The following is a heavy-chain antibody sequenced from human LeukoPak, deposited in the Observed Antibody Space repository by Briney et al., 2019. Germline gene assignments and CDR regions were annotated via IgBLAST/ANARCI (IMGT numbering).Heavy chain of an antibody. CDR3: AKDPSWAWGESIRYFDY. J-gene: IGHJ4*02. CDR2: IRYDGSNK. V-gene: IGHV3-30*02. Sequence: PGGSLRLSCAASGFTFSSYGMHWVRQAPGKGLVWVAFIRYDGSNKYYADSVKGRFTISRDNSKNTLYLQMNSLRAEDTAVYYCAKDPSWAWGESIRYFDYWGQGTLVTVSS. D-gene: IGHD3-16*01. CDR1: GFTFSSYG.